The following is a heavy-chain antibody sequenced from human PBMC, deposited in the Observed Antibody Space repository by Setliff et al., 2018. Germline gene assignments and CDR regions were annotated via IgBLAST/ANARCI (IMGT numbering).Heavy chain of an antibody. J-gene: IGHJ4*02. CDR3: VRESRSTWYRRDF. D-gene: IGHD6-13*01. Sequence: SETLSLTCTVSGDSITSGSVYWSWIRQPAGKGLEWIGSTYYNGTAYYNPSLQSRVAISVDTSKNYFSLDVSSVTAADTAVYYCVRESRSTWYRRDFWGQGTLVTVSS. CDR2: TYYNGTA. CDR1: GDSITSGSVY. V-gene: IGHV4-39*02.